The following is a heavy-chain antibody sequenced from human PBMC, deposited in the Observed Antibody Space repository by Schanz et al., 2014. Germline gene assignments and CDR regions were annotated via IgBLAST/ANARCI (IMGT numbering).Heavy chain of an antibody. CDR3: ARLDSSSWYPRY. CDR1: GFTFSDHF. CDR2: ISSSGSSI. J-gene: IGHJ4*02. D-gene: IGHD6-13*01. Sequence: VKLVESGGGLVQPGGSLRLSCAASGFTFSDHFMDWVRQAPGKGLEWVSSISSSGSSIYYADSVKGRFTTSRDNGKKSMYLQMNSLRAEDTAVYYCARLDSSSWYPRYWGQGTLVTVSS. V-gene: IGHV3-11*01.